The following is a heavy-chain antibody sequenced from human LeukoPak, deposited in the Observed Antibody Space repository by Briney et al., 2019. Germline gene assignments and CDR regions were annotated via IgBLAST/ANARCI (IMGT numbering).Heavy chain of an antibody. J-gene: IGHJ2*01. CDR1: GFTFSSYA. V-gene: IGHV3-23*01. CDR2: IRGSGANT. CDR3: AKVDYGDRGYFDP. Sequence: PGGSLRLSCAASGFTFSSYAMSWVRQAPGKGLEWVSAIRGSGANTYYADSVKGRFTISRDNSKNTLYLQMNSLRAEDTAVYYCAKVDYGDRGYFDPWGRGTLVTVSS. D-gene: IGHD4-17*01.